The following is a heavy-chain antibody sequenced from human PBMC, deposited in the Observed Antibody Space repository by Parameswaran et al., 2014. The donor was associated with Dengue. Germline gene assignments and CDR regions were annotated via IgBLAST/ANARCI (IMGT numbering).Heavy chain of an antibody. D-gene: IGHD3-10*01. CDR2: ISGSGGST. Sequence: VRQAPGKGLDGVSAISGSGGSTYYADSVKGRFTISRDNSKNTLYLQMNSLRAEDTAVYYCAKGQAFMVVRGHRLDYWGQGTLVTVSS. CDR3: AKGQAFMVVRGHRLDY. V-gene: IGHV3-23*01. J-gene: IGHJ4*02.